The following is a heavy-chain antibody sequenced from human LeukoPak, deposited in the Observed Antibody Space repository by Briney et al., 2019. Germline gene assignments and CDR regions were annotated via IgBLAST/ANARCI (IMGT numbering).Heavy chain of an antibody. Sequence: SESLSLTCAVSGYSISSGYYWGWIRQPPGKGLEWFGSIYHSGSTYYNPSLKSRVTISVDTSNNQFSLKLSSVTAADTAVYYCARQAPPSGLLLGELSRPFAYWGQGTLVSVSS. J-gene: IGHJ4*02. CDR1: GYSISSGYY. D-gene: IGHD3-16*02. CDR2: IYHSGST. CDR3: ARQAPPSGLLLGELSRPFAY. V-gene: IGHV4-38-2*01.